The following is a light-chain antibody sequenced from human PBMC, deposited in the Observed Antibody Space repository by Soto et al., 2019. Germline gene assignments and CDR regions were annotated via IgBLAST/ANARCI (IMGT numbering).Light chain of an antibody. Sequence: QSVLTQPASVSGSPGQSITISCIGTNSDFGTHKFFSWYQHHPGKAPKLIIYDVNKRPSGVPDRFSGSKSGNTASLTVSGLQAEDEADYYCSSYAGGNNWVFGGGTKLTVL. J-gene: IGLJ3*02. CDR3: SSYAGGNNWV. CDR2: DVN. V-gene: IGLV2-8*01. CDR1: NSDFGTHKF.